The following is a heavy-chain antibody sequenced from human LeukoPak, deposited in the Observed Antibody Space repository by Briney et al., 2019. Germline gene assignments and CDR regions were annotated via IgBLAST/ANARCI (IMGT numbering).Heavy chain of an antibody. V-gene: IGHV1-2*06. J-gene: IGHJ4*02. CDR2: ITPNSGGT. CDR3: ARRYSSGGVHYFDY. Sequence: ASVKVSCTASGYTFTGYYIHWVRQAPGQGLEWMGRITPNSGGTNFAQKFQGRVTMTRDTSISTAYMELSRLTSDDTAVYYCARRYSSGGVHYFDYWGQGTLVTVSS. D-gene: IGHD6-19*01. CDR1: GYTFTGYY.